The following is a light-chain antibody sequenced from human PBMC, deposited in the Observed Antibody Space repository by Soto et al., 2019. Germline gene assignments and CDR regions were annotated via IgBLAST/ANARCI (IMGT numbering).Light chain of an antibody. V-gene: IGLV1-44*01. J-gene: IGLJ2*01. CDR2: TNN. CDR1: SSNIGSNA. CDR3: ASWDDSLSRHVV. Sequence: QLVLTQPPSVSGTPGQTVTISCYGSSSNIGSNAANWYQQVPGTAPKLLIYTNNHRSSGVPDRFSGSKSGTSASLAISGLQSEDEADYYCASWDDSLSRHVVFGAGTKLTVL.